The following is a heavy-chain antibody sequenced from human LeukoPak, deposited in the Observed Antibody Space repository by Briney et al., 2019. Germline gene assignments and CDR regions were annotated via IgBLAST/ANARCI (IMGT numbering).Heavy chain of an antibody. Sequence: SETLSLTCTVSGGSISSYYWSWIRQPPGEGLEWIGYIYYSGSTNYNPSLKSRVTISVDTSKNQFSLKLSSVTAADTAVYYCARESLHYGMDVWGQGTTVTVSS. CDR2: IYYSGST. CDR1: GGSISSYY. V-gene: IGHV4-59*01. J-gene: IGHJ6*02. CDR3: ARESLHYGMDV.